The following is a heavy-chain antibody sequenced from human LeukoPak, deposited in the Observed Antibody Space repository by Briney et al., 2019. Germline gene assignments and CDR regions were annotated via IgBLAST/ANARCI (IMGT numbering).Heavy chain of an antibody. J-gene: IGHJ6*03. V-gene: IGHV7-4-1*02. CDR1: GYTLTSYA. D-gene: IGHD3-16*02. Sequence: ASVKVSCKASGYTLTSYAMNWVRQAPGQGLEWMGWINTNTGNPTYAQGFTGRFVFSLDTSVSTAYLQISSLKAEDTAVYYCARGGLYYDYVWGSYRFDSVNYYYYMDVWGKGTTVTVSS. CDR3: ARGGLYYDYVWGSYRFDSVNYYYYMDV. CDR2: INTNTGNP.